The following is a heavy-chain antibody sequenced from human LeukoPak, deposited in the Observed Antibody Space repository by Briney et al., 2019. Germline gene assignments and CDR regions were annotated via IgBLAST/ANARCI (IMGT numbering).Heavy chain of an antibody. D-gene: IGHD3-10*01. J-gene: IGHJ6*02. CDR2: INQDGSDK. CDR3: AWYGVTHGLDV. Sequence: RSGGSLRLSCAAPGFSLSNYWMSWVRQAPGKGLEWVANINQDGSDKYYVDSVMGRFTISKDNAKNSVYLQMNSLRPEDTAIYYCAWYGVTHGLDVWGQGTTVTVSS. V-gene: IGHV3-7*01. CDR1: GFSLSNYW.